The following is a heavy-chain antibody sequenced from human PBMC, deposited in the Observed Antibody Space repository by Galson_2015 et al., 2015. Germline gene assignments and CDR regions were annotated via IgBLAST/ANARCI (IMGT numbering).Heavy chain of an antibody. J-gene: IGHJ5*02. CDR1: GGSFRDYY. V-gene: IGHV4-34*01. D-gene: IGHD3-10*01. CDR3: ARNYGSGSYYNWFDP. Sequence: LSLTCAVYGGSFRDYYWNWIRQPPGKGLEWVGEINHSGSTNYNPSLKSRVAISVDTSKNQFSLKLSSVTAADTAVYYCARNYGSGSYYNWFDPWGQGTLVTVSA. CDR2: INHSGST.